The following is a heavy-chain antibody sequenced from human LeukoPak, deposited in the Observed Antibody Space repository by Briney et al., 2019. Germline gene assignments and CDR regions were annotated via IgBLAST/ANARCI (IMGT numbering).Heavy chain of an antibody. Sequence: GGSLRLSCAASGFTFSNYWMSWVRQAPGKGLEWVANIKFDGSDKFYVDSVKGRFTISRDNTKNMVYLQMNSLRAEDTAVFYCARTREQWQVLDYWGQGTLVTVSS. CDR3: ARTREQWQVLDY. CDR1: GFTFSNYW. CDR2: IKFDGSDK. D-gene: IGHD6-19*01. V-gene: IGHV3-7*01. J-gene: IGHJ4*02.